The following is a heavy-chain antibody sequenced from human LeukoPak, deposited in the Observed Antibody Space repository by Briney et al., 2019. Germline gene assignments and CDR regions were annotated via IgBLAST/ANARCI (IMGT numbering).Heavy chain of an antibody. CDR3: AKDRRYIYGYIGY. CDR2: ISYDGSNK. V-gene: IGHV3-30*18. J-gene: IGHJ4*02. CDR1: GFAFSSYA. D-gene: IGHD5-18*01. Sequence: GGSLRLSCAASGFAFSSYAVHWVRQAPGKGLEWMAVISYDGSNKYYADSVKGRFTISRDNSKNTLYLQMNSLRADDTAVYYCAKDRRYIYGYIGYWGQGTLVTVSS.